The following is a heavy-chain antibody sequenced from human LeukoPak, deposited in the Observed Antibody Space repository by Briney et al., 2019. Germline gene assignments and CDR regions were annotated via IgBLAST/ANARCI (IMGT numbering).Heavy chain of an antibody. CDR3: ARDPPDSGYDDY. CDR1: GYTFTGYY. V-gene: IGHV1-2*02. Sequence: ASVKVSCKASGYTFTGYYMHWVRQAPGQGLEWMGWINPNSGGTNYAQKFQGRVTMTRDTSISTAYMELSRLRSDDTAVYYCARDPPDSGYDDYWGQGTLVTVSS. CDR2: INPNSGGT. D-gene: IGHD5-12*01. J-gene: IGHJ4*02.